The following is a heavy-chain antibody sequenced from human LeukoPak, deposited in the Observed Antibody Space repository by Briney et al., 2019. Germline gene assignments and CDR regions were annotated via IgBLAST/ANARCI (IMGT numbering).Heavy chain of an antibody. Sequence: SVKVSCKASGGTFSSYAISWVRQAPGQGLEWMGRIIPIFGTANYAQKFQGRVTITTDESTSTAYMELSSLRSEDTAVYYCARHLDCSSTSCYGGWFDPWGQGTLVTVSS. CDR1: GGTFSSYA. J-gene: IGHJ5*02. V-gene: IGHV1-69*05. CDR2: IIPIFGTA. D-gene: IGHD2-2*01. CDR3: ARHLDCSSTSCYGGWFDP.